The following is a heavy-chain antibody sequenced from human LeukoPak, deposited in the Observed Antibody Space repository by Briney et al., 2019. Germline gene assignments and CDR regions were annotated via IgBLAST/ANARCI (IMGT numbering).Heavy chain of an antibody. CDR2: IYYSGST. J-gene: IGHJ3*02. CDR1: GGSISSYY. CDR3: AIPAHDYGGNGDAFDI. V-gene: IGHV4-59*08. Sequence: SETLSLTCTVSGGSISSYYWSWIRQPPGKGLEWIGYIYYSGSTNYNPSLKSRVTISVDTSKNQFSLKLSSVTAADTAVYYCAIPAHDYGGNGDAFDIWGQGTMVTVSS. D-gene: IGHD4-23*01.